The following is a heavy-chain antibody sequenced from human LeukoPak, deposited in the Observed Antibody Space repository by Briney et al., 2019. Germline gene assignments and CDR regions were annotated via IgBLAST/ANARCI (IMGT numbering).Heavy chain of an antibody. D-gene: IGHD4-11*01. J-gene: IGHJ5*02. CDR3: ARTTVTTGGNWFDP. V-gene: IGHV4-4*07. CDR1: GGSISSYY. CDR2: IYTSGST. Sequence: SETLSLTCTVSGGSISSYYWSWIRRPAGKGLEWIGRIYTSGSTNHNPSLKSRVTMSVDTSKNQFSLKLSSVTAADTAVYYCARTTVTTGGNWFDPWGQGTLVTVSS.